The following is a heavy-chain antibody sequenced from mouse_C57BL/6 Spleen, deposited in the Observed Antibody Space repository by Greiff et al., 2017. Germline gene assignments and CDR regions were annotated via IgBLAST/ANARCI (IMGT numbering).Heavy chain of an antibody. Sequence: QVQLQQSGPELVKPGASVKISCKASGYAFSSSWMNWVKQRPGKGLEWIGRIYPGDGDTNYNGKFKGKATLTADKSSSTAYMQLSSLTSEDSAVYFCARGIYYDYPFAYWGQGTLVTVSA. CDR1: GYAFSSSW. J-gene: IGHJ3*01. CDR3: ARGIYYDYPFAY. V-gene: IGHV1-82*01. CDR2: IYPGDGDT. D-gene: IGHD2-4*01.